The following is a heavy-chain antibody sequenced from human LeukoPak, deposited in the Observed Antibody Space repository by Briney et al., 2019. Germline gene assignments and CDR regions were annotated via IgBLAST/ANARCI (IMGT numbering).Heavy chain of an antibody. CDR1: GFTFSSYA. J-gene: IGHJ6*03. CDR2: ISHDGSNK. Sequence: GGSLRLSCAASGFTFSSYAMHWVRQAPGKGLEWVAVISHDGSNKYYADSVKGRFTISRDNSKNTMYLQMNSLRAEDTAVYYCAKDGAVAVTAPYYYYYMDVWGKGTTVTVSS. D-gene: IGHD2-21*02. CDR3: AKDGAVAVTAPYYYYYMDV. V-gene: IGHV3-30*07.